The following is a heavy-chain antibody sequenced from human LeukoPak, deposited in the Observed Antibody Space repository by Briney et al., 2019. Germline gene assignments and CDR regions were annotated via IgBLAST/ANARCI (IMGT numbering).Heavy chain of an antibody. D-gene: IGHD2-15*01. Sequence: GVSLRLSCAASGFTFSTYAMSWVRQAPGKGLEWVSAISGNGGSTYYADSVKGRFTISRDNSKNTLYLQMNSLRAEDTAIYYCAKPEYCSGGSCYYTHAEYIQHWGQGTLVTVSS. J-gene: IGHJ1*01. CDR1: GFTFSTYA. CDR2: ISGNGGST. CDR3: AKPEYCSGGSCYYTHAEYIQH. V-gene: IGHV3-23*01.